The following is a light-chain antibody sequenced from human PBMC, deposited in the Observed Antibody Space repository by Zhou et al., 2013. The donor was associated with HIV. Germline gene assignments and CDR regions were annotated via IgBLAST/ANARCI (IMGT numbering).Light chain of an antibody. CDR1: HSISSH. Sequence: DIQMTQSPSTLAASFGDRVTITCRASHSISSHLAWYQQKPGKAPNLLIYKASSLESGVPSRFSGSGSGTEFTLTISSLQPDDFATYYCQQYNSYQWTFGQGPRWKSN. CDR3: QQYNSYQWT. CDR2: KAS. J-gene: IGKJ1*01. V-gene: IGKV1-5*03.